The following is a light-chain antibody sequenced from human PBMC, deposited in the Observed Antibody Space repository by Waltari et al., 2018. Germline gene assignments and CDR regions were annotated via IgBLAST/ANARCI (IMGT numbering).Light chain of an antibody. CDR3: QQTTSFPLT. CDR2: GAN. V-gene: IGKV1-12*01. J-gene: IGKJ4*01. Sequence: DIQMTQSPSSVSASVGDRVTITCRASQDISSGLGWYQQKLGKAPKLLIFGANSLQSGVPSRFSGSGSGTDFNLNISRLQPEDFATYYCQQTTSFPLTFGGGTKVEIK. CDR1: QDISSG.